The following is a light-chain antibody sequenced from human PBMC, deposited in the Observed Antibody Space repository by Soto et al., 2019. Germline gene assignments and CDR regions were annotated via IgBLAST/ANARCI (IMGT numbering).Light chain of an antibody. CDR3: QQYINGYT. CDR2: SAS. Sequence: EVVMTQSPATLSVFPGETVTLSCSASQSVSSTLAWYQQKPGQAPRLLIYSASTRATGIPSRFSGSGSGTEFTLTISSLESEDFAVYYCQQYINGYTFGQGTKLEIK. V-gene: IGKV3-15*01. J-gene: IGKJ2*01. CDR1: QSVSST.